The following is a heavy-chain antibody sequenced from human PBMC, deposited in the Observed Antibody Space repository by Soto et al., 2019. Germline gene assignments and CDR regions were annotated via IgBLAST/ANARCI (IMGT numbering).Heavy chain of an antibody. J-gene: IGHJ4*02. V-gene: IGHV1-18*01. CDR3: ARDKITGLFDY. Sequence: GASVKVSCKASGYTFTNFGISWVRQAPGQGLEWMGWISAYNGNTNYAQKFQGRVTMTTDTSTSTAYMELRSLRSDDTAVYYCARDKITGLFDYWGQGTLVTSPQ. CDR1: GYTFTNFG. D-gene: IGHD2-8*02. CDR2: ISAYNGNT.